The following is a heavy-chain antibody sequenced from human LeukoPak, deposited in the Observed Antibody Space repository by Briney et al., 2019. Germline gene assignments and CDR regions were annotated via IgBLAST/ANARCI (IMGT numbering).Heavy chain of an antibody. Sequence: PGGSLRLSCSASGFPFSSYAMHWVRQAPGKGLEYVSAISDSGGSTYYADSVKGRFTISRHNSKNTLYLQMNSLRAEDTAVYYCARHIVLMVYANWRGHGMDVWGQGTTVTVSS. D-gene: IGHD2-8*01. J-gene: IGHJ6*02. CDR1: GFPFSSYA. CDR2: ISDSGGST. V-gene: IGHV3-64*04. CDR3: ARHIVLMVYANWRGHGMDV.